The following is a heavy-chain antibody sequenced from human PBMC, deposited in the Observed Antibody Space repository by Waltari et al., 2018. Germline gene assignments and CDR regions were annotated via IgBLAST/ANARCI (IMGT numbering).Heavy chain of an antibody. Sequence: QVQLQESGPGLVKPSETLSLTCTVSGGSISSYYWSWIRQPPGKGLEWIGYIYYSGSTNYNPSLKSRVTISVDTSKNQFSLKLSSVTAADTAVYYWAMGGDSPYTFDYWGQGTLVTVSS. CDR3: AMGGDSPYTFDY. V-gene: IGHV4-59*01. J-gene: IGHJ4*02. CDR1: GGSISSYY. CDR2: IYYSGST. D-gene: IGHD1-26*01.